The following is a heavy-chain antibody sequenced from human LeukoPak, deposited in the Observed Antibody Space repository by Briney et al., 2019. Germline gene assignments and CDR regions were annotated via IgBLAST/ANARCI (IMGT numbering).Heavy chain of an antibody. CDR1: GFTFTSYG. CDR3: ARRAGAYSHPYDY. CDR2: ISSSSTTI. Sequence: GGTLRLSCAASGFTFTSYGMSWVRQAPGKGLEWVSYISSSSTTIHYADSVKGRFTISRDNAKNSVYLQMNSLRAEDTAVYYCARRAGAYSHPYDYWGQGTLVTVSS. V-gene: IGHV3-48*01. J-gene: IGHJ4*02. D-gene: IGHD4/OR15-4a*01.